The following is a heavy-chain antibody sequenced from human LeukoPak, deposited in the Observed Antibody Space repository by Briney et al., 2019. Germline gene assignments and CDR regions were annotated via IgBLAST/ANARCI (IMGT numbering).Heavy chain of an antibody. CDR2: ISSSSSYI. D-gene: IGHD3-9*01. CDR3: APFQDILTGYYLLDY. Sequence: PGGSLRLSCAAFGFTFSSYEMNWVRQAPGKGLEWVSYISSSSSYIYYVDSVKGRFTISRDNAKNSLYLQMNSLRAEDTAVYYCAPFQDILTGYYLLDYWGQGTLVTVSS. J-gene: IGHJ4*02. V-gene: IGHV3-21*05. CDR1: GFTFSSYE.